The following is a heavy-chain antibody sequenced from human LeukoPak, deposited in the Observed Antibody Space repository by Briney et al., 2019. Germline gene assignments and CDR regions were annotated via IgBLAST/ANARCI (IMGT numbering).Heavy chain of an antibody. CDR2: INHSGST. V-gene: IGHV4-34*01. CDR1: GGSFSGYY. J-gene: IGHJ4*02. CDR3: ARHAPHKWLAVGFDY. Sequence: NPSETLSLTCAVYGGSFSGYYWSWIRQPPGKGLEWIGEINHSGSTNYNPSLKSRVTISVDTSKNQFSLKLSSVTAADTAVYYCARHAPHKWLAVGFDYWGQGTLVTVSS. D-gene: IGHD6-19*01.